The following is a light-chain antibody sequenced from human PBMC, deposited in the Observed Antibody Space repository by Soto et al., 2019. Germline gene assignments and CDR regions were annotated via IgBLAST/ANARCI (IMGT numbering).Light chain of an antibody. CDR3: QQFNSYPIT. CDR1: QGISST. J-gene: IGKJ5*01. CDR2: DAS. Sequence: ALQLTQSPSSLSASVGDRVTITCRASQGISSTLAWYQQKPGKAPKFLIYDASSLESGVPSRFSGSGSGTDFTLTISSLQPEDFATYYCQQFNSYPITFGQGTRLESK. V-gene: IGKV1-13*02.